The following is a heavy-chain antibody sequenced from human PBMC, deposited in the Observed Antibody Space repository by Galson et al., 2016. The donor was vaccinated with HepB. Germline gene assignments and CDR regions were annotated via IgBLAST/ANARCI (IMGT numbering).Heavy chain of an antibody. D-gene: IGHD6-13*01. Sequence: SETQSLTCAVYGGSFSAYYWSWTRQPPGKGLEWIGKINHSGSTNYNPSLKSRVTISVDTSKKQFSLKWSSVTAADTAVYYCARGEPYSSSWYKLCWFDAWGQVTLVTVSS. CDR1: GGSFSAYY. CDR2: INHSGST. CDR3: ARGEPYSSSWYKLCWFDA. V-gene: IGHV4-34*01. J-gene: IGHJ5*02.